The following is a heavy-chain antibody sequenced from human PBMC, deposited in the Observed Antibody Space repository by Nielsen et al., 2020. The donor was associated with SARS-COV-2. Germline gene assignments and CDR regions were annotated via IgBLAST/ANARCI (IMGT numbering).Heavy chain of an antibody. V-gene: IGHV3-30*18. CDR2: ISYDGSNK. CDR1: GFTFSSYG. CDR3: AKDGPRVNSGSYDYYYYMDV. J-gene: IGHJ6*03. D-gene: IGHD1-26*01. Sequence: GESLKISCAASGFTFSSYGMHWVRQAPGKGLEWVAVISYDGSNKYYADSAKGRFTISRDNSKNTLYLQMNSLRAEDTAVYYCAKDGPRVNSGSYDYYYYMDVWGKGTTVTVSS.